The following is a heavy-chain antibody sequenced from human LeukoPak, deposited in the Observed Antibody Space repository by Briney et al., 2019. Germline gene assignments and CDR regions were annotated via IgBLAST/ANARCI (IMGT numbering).Heavy chain of an antibody. CDR1: GFTFGKYW. D-gene: IGHD3-3*01. CDR3: ARDQYDTWSRRGNFDS. Sequence: GGSLRLSCVASGFTFGKYWMSWVRQAPGKGLEWVANIKLDGSEKNYVDSVKGRFTISRDNTKSSLYLQMNSLRVEDTAVFYCARDQYDTWSRRGNFDSWGQGTLVIVSS. CDR2: IKLDGSEK. V-gene: IGHV3-7*03. J-gene: IGHJ4*02.